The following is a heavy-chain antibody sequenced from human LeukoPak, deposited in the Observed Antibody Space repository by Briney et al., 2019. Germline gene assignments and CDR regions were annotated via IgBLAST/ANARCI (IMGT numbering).Heavy chain of an antibody. D-gene: IGHD2-15*01. J-gene: IGHJ4*02. V-gene: IGHV3-23*01. CDR2: ISNNGGYT. CDR1: GFTFSSSA. Sequence: GGSLRLSCAASGFTFSSSAMSWVRQAPGKGLEWVSAISNNGGYTYYADSVQGRFTISRVNSKSTLCLQMNSLRAEDTAVYYCAKQLGYCSDGSCYFPYWGQGTLVTVSS. CDR3: AKQLGYCSDGSCYFPY.